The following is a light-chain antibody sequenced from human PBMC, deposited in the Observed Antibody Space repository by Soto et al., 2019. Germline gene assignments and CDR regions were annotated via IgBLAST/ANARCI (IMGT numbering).Light chain of an antibody. Sequence: EVVLTQSPATLSLSPGERATLSYRASQTVSSYLAWYQQKPGQAPRLLIYDASNRATGIPARFSGSGSGSDFTLTISSLEPEDFAVYYCQQRSNWPPTFGGGTTVDI. V-gene: IGKV3-11*01. CDR1: QTVSSY. CDR3: QQRSNWPPT. J-gene: IGKJ4*01. CDR2: DAS.